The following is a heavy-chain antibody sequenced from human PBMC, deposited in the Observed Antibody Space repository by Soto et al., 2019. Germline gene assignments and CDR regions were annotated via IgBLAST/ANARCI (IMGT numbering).Heavy chain of an antibody. CDR3: ARAATPYYYGMDV. CDR1: GGSMINSNW. D-gene: IGHD2-2*01. J-gene: IGHJ6*02. Sequence: PETQSPTCAVSGGSMINSNWCSCVREPPGKGLEWIGEIYHSGSTNYNPSLKSRVTISVDKSKNQFSLKLNSVTAADTAVYYCARAATPYYYGMDVWGQGTTVTVSS. V-gene: IGHV4-4*03. CDR2: IYHSGST.